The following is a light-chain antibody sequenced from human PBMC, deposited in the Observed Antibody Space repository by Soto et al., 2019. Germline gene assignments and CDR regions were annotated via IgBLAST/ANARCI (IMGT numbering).Light chain of an antibody. CDR1: QSVGNN. J-gene: IGKJ1*01. CDR2: GAS. CDR3: QQCDTWPRT. V-gene: IGKV3-15*01. Sequence: EIVMTQSPATLSVSPGERATLSCRASQSVGNNLAWYQQKPGQAPRLLIHGASTRATGLPARFSGSGSGTEFTLTIRSLQSEDFAVYYCQQCDTWPRTFGQGTKVEIK.